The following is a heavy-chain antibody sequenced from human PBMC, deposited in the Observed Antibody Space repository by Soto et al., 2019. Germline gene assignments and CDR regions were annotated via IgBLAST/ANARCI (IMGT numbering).Heavy chain of an antibody. CDR3: ARVTGIAVAGTGAYYFDY. J-gene: IGHJ4*02. V-gene: IGHV1-69*02. CDR1: GGTFSSYT. D-gene: IGHD6-19*01. Sequence: SVXVSCKASGGTFSSYTISWVRQAPGQGLEWMGRIIPILGIANYAQKFQGRVTITADKSTSTAYMELSSLRSEDTAVYYCARVTGIAVAGTGAYYFDYWGQGTLVTVSS. CDR2: IIPILGIA.